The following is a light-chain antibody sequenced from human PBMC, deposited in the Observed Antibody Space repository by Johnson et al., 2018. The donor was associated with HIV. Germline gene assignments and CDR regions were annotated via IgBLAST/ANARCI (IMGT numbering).Light chain of an antibody. V-gene: IGLV1-51*02. CDR3: ETWDSSLSGYYV. J-gene: IGLJ1*01. CDR1: SSNIGNNY. Sequence: QSVLTQPPSVSAAPGQKVTISCSGSSSNIGNNYVSWYQQLPGTAPKLLIYENNKRPSGIPDRFSGSKSGTSATLGITGLKTGDEADYYCETWDSSLSGYYVFGTGTKLTVL. CDR2: ENN.